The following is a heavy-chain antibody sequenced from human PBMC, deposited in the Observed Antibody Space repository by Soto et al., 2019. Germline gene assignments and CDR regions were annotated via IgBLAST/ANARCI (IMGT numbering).Heavy chain of an antibody. CDR3: ASRITIFGVVTVLYYYYGMDV. Sequence: SVKVSCKASGGTFSSYAISWVRQAPGQGLEWMGGIIPIFGTANYAQKFQGRVTITADESTSTAYMELSSLRSEDTAVYYCASRITIFGVVTVLYYYYGMDVWGKGTTVTVSS. D-gene: IGHD3-3*01. CDR1: GGTFSSYA. V-gene: IGHV1-69*13. J-gene: IGHJ6*04. CDR2: IIPIFGTA.